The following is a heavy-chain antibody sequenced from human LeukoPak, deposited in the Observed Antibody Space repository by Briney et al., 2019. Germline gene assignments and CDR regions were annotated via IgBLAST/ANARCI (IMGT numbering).Heavy chain of an antibody. CDR2: IYYSGST. Sequence: SETLSLTCTVSGGSISGYYWGWIRQPPGKGLEWIGSIYYSGSTYYNPSLKSRVTISVDTSKNQFSLKLSSVTAADTAVYYCGREGVAAYGDYDYWGQGTLVTVSS. D-gene: IGHD4-17*01. V-gene: IGHV4-39*07. CDR3: GREGVAAYGDYDY. J-gene: IGHJ4*02. CDR1: GGSISGYY.